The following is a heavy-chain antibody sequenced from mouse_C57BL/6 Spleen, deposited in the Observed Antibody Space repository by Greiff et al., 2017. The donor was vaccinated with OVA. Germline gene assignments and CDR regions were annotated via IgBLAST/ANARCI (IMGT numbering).Heavy chain of an antibody. J-gene: IGHJ2*01. V-gene: IGHV3-6*01. CDR1: GYSITSGYY. Sequence: DVQLQESGPGLVKPSQSLSLTCSVTGYSITSGYYWNWIRQFPGNKLEWMGYLSYDGSNNYNPSLKNRISITRDPSKNQFFLKLNSVTTEDTATYYCAKDVDFDFDYWGQGTTLTVSS. CDR3: AKDVDFDFDY. CDR2: LSYDGSN.